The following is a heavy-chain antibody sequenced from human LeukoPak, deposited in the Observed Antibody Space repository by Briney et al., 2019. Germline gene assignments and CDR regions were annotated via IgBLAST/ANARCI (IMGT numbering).Heavy chain of an antibody. V-gene: IGHV3-23*01. CDR3: AKWGDYDILTGYYVSDF. CDR2: ITGSGDTT. D-gene: IGHD3-9*01. Sequence: GASLRLSCAASGFIFRNYAMSWVRQAPGKGLEWVSAITGSGDTTYYAEAVKGRFTVSRDNSKNTLYVEMNTLRAEDTAVYYCAKWGDYDILTGYYVSDFWGQGTLVTVSS. J-gene: IGHJ4*02. CDR1: GFIFRNYA.